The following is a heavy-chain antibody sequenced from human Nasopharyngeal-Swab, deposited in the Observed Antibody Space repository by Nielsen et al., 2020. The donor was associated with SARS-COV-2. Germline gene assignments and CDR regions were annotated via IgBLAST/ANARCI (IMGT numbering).Heavy chain of an antibody. D-gene: IGHD3-22*01. CDR1: GFTFSSYA. J-gene: IGHJ4*02. CDR2: ISGSGGST. V-gene: IGHV3-23*01. CDR3: AKALGSSGYYFFDY. Sequence: GESLKISYAASGFTFSSYAMSWVRQAPGKGLEWVSAISGSGGSTYYADSVKGRFTISRDNSKNTLYLQMNSLRAEDTAVYYCAKALGSSGYYFFDYWGQGTLVTVSS.